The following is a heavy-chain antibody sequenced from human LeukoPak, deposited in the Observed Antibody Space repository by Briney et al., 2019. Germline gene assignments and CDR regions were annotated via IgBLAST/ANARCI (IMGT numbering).Heavy chain of an antibody. CDR1: GFTFSSYA. V-gene: IGHV3-23*01. D-gene: IGHD3-22*01. J-gene: IGHJ4*02. CDR2: ISGSGGST. CDR3: AKGESRRNYYDSSGYIDY. Sequence: GGSLRLSCAASGFTFSSYAMSWVRQAPGKGLEWVSAISGSGGSTYYADSVKGRFTISRDNSKNTLYLQMNSLRAEDTAVYYCAKGESRRNYYDSSGYIDYWGQGTLVTVSS.